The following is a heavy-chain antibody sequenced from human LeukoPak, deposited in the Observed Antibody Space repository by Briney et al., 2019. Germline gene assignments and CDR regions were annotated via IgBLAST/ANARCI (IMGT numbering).Heavy chain of an antibody. Sequence: GGSLGLSCAASGFTFSSYDMHWVRQATGKGLEWVSAIGTAGDTYYPGSVKGRFTISRENAKNSLYLQMNSLRAGDTAVYYCARGPSSWSYYYYYGMDVWGQGTTVTVSS. CDR2: IGTAGDT. CDR3: ARGPSSWSYYYYYGMDV. D-gene: IGHD6-13*01. V-gene: IGHV3-13*01. J-gene: IGHJ6*02. CDR1: GFTFSSYD.